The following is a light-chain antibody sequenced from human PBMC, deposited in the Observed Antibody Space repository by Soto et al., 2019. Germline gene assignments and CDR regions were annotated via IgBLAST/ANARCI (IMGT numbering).Light chain of an antibody. Sequence: EIVMTQSPLSLPVTPGEPASISCRSSQSLLHSKGYNYLDWYLQEPGQPPQVLIYLGSDRASGVPDRFSGSGSGTDFTLKISRVEAEDVGVYYCMQALQTPWTFGQGTKVDIK. CDR1: QSLLHSKGYNY. J-gene: IGKJ1*01. CDR2: LGS. V-gene: IGKV2-28*01. CDR3: MQALQTPWT.